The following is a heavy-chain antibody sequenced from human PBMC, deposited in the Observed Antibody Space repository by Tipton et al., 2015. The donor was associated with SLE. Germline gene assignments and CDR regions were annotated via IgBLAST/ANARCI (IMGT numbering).Heavy chain of an antibody. Sequence: SLRLSCAASGFTFSNYGMHWVRQAPGKGLEWVAVIWYDGSNKYYADSVKGRFTISRDNSKNTLYLQMNNLRAEDTAVYYCARSKAGDPSGWFDPWGQGTLVTVSS. V-gene: IGHV3-33*01. J-gene: IGHJ5*02. CDR3: ARSKAGDPSGWFDP. CDR2: IWYDGSNK. CDR1: GFTFSNYG. D-gene: IGHD7-27*01.